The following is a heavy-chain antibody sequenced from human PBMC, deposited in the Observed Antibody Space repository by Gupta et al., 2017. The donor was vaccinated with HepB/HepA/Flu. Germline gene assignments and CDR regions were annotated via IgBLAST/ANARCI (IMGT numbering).Heavy chain of an antibody. CDR3: ANLGHLWSQRGLMDV. CDR2: ISGSGGST. Sequence: EVQLLESGGGLVQPGGSLSLSCAASGFTFSSYAMSWVRQAPGKGLEWVSAISGSGGSTYYADSVKGRFTISRDNSKNTLYLQMNSLRAEDTAVYYCANLGHLWSQRGLMDVWGKGTTVTVSS. CDR1: GFTFSSYA. J-gene: IGHJ6*03. V-gene: IGHV3-23*01. D-gene: IGHD3-3*02.